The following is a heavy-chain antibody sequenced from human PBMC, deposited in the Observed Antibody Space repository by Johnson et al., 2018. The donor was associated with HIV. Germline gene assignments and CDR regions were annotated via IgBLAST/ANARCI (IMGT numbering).Heavy chain of an antibody. CDR2: IKQDGSEK. CDR3: AKASNYYDSSRHAFDI. D-gene: IGHD3-22*01. V-gene: IGHV3-7*01. Sequence: VQLVESGGGLVQPGGSLRLSCAASGFTFSSYWMSWVRQAPGKGLEWVANIKQDGSEKYYVDYVKGRFTISRDNAKNSLYLQMNSLRAEDTAVYYCAKASNYYDSSRHAFDIWGQGTMVTVSS. CDR1: GFTFSSYW. J-gene: IGHJ3*02.